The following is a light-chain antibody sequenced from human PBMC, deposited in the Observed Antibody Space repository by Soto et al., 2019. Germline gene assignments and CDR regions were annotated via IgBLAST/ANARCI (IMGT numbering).Light chain of an antibody. CDR2: DAY. J-gene: IGKJ5*01. V-gene: IGKV3-11*01. CDR1: QSFRGL. Sequence: EVVLTQSPVTLSVSPGERPTLSSRASQSFRGLLAWYQQKPGQAPRLLLYDAYNRATGIPPRFSGSGSGTDFTLTISRLEPEDVAVYSCQQYNDWPPITFGQGTRLEIK. CDR3: QQYNDWPPIT.